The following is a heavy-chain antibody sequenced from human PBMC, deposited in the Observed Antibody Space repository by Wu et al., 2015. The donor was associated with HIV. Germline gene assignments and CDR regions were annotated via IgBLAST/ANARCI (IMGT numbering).Heavy chain of an antibody. Sequence: QVQLVQSGAEVKKPGASVKVSCKASGDTFTSYDINWVRQAPGQGLEWMGWMNPRTGNTGYAQKFQGRVTMTRDTSISTANMELSSLRSEDTAVYYCARQRAYTSGWYIFDYWGQGTLVTVSS. CDR3: ARQRAYTSGWYIFDY. D-gene: IGHD6-19*01. CDR1: GDTFTSYD. V-gene: IGHV1-8*01. J-gene: IGHJ4*02. CDR2: MNPRTGNT.